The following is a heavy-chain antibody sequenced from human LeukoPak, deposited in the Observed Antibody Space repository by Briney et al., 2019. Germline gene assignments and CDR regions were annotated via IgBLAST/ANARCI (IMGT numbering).Heavy chain of an antibody. CDR2: IYYSGST. CDR3: ARAVVVAATRWFDP. D-gene: IGHD2-15*01. J-gene: IGHJ5*02. CDR1: GGSISSGDYY. Sequence: PSETLSLNCTVSGGSISSGDYYWSWIRQPPGKGLEWIGHIYYSGSTYYNPSLKSRVTISVDTSKNQFSLKLSSVTAADTAVYYCARAVVVAATRWFDPWGQGTLVTVSS. V-gene: IGHV4-30-4*01.